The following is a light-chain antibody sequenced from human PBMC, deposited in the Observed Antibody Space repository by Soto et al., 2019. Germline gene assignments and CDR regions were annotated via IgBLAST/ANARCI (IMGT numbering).Light chain of an antibody. J-gene: IGKJ1*01. CDR1: QGISSY. CDR3: QQSYSTLWT. CDR2: AAS. Sequence: AIRMTQSPSSLSASRGDRVTITCRASQGISSYLAWYQQKPGKAPKLLIYAASTLQSGVPSRFSGSGSGTDFTLTISSLQPEDFATYYCQQSYSTLWTFGQGTKVDI. V-gene: IGKV1-8*01.